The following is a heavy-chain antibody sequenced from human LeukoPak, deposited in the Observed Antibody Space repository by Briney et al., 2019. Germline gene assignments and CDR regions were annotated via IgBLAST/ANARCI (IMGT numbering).Heavy chain of an antibody. Sequence: PGESLRLSCAASGFTFSTYTMNWVRQAPGKGLDWVSSISGSGGSTYYADSVKGRFTISRDNSKNTIYLQMNSLRAEDTAVYYCAKRGFSGYYFHYWGQGTLVSVSS. V-gene: IGHV3-23*01. J-gene: IGHJ4*02. CDR1: GFTFSTYT. CDR3: AKRGFSGYYFHY. D-gene: IGHD3-22*01. CDR2: ISGSGGST.